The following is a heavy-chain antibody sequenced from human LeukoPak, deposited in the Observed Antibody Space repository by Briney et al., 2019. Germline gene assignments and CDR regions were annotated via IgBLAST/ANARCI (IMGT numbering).Heavy chain of an antibody. D-gene: IGHD5-12*01. J-gene: IGHJ4*02. V-gene: IGHV5-51*01. CDR2: IYSGDSDT. Sequence: GESLKISCKGFGYSFTNYWIGWVRQMPGKGLEWMGIIYSGDSDTTYSPTFQGQVTISADKSISTAYLQWSSLKASDTAMYYCARHPELRYSGYDFEASDFWGQGTLVTVSS. CDR1: GYSFTNYW. CDR3: ARHPELRYSGYDFEASDF.